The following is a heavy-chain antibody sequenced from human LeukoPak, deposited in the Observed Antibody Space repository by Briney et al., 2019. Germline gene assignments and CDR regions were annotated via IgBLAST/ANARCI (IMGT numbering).Heavy chain of an antibody. J-gene: IGHJ4*02. CDR2: VYYTGIT. D-gene: IGHD3-9*01. Sequence: PSETLSLTCTLSGDSLTTNTFYWGWLRRPPGKGLEWIGTVYYTGITHNNPSLKGRITISVDPSKNHFSLNLTSVPAADTAVYFCARHGILTDHSIRYWGQGLLVTVSS. V-gene: IGHV4-39*01. CDR1: GDSLTTNTFY. CDR3: ARHGILTDHSIRY.